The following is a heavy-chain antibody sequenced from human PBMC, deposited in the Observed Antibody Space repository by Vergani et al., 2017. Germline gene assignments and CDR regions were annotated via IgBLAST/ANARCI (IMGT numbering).Heavy chain of an antibody. CDR1: GFTFSSYG. D-gene: IGHD3-10*01. Sequence: QVQLVESGGGVVQPGGSLRLSCAASGFTFSSYGMHWVRQAPGKGLEWVAFIRYDGSNKYYADSVKGRFTIARDNSKNTLYLQMNSLRAEDTAVYYCARDSSYGSESYTRRTFYYYYMDVWGKGTTVTVSS. V-gene: IGHV3-30*02. J-gene: IGHJ6*03. CDR2: IRYDGSNK. CDR3: ARDSSYGSESYTRRTFYYYYMDV.